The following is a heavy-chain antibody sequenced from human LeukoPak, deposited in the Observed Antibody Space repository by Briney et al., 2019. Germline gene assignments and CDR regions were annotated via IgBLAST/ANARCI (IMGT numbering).Heavy chain of an antibody. D-gene: IGHD2-21*02. J-gene: IGHJ6*03. V-gene: IGHV4-34*01. CDR2: INHSGST. Sequence: PSETLSLTCAVYGGSFSGYYWSWIRQPPGKGLEWIGEINHSGSTNYNPSLKSRVTISVGTSKNQFSLKLSSVTAADTAVYYCARTVGGDDGNYYYMDVWGKGTTVTVSS. CDR3: ARTVGGDDGNYYYMDV. CDR1: GGSFSGYY.